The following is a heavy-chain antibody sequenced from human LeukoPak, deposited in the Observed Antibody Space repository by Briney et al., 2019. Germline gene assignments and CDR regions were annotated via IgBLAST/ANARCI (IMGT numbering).Heavy chain of an antibody. D-gene: IGHD3-3*01. Sequence: GGPLSLSCAASGFTFNTHGMHWVRQAPGKGLEWVAAIWFDGSVKHYSDAVKGRFTISRDNSLNTLYLQMNSLRVEDTAMYYCAKDTAVQFLEPAFWGQGTLVTVSS. V-gene: IGHV3-33*06. CDR1: GFTFNTHG. CDR2: IWFDGSVK. CDR3: AKDTAVQFLEPAF. J-gene: IGHJ4*02.